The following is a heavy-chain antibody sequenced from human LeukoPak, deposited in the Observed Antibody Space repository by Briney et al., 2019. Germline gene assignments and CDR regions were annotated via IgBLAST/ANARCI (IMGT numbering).Heavy chain of an antibody. CDR3: ARDQWLQWIVVVPAATGDAFDI. V-gene: IGHV3-48*01. CDR1: GFTFSSYS. J-gene: IGHJ3*02. CDR2: ISSSSSTI. D-gene: IGHD2-2*01. Sequence: PGGSLRLSCAASGFTFSSYSMNWVRQAPGKGLEWVSYISSSSSTIYYADSVKGRFTISRDNAKNSLYLQMNSLRAEDTAVYYCARDQWLQWIVVVPAATGDAFDIWGQGTMVTVSS.